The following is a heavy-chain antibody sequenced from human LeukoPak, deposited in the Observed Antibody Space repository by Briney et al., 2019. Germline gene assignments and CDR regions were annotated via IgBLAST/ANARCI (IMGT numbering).Heavy chain of an antibody. V-gene: IGHV3-23*01. D-gene: IGHD3-22*01. CDR2: ISGSGGST. CDR1: GFTFSSYG. Sequence: GGPLRLSCAASGFTFSSYGMSWVRQAPGKGLEWVSAISGSGGSTYYADSVKGRFTISRDNSKNTLYLQMNSLRAEDTAVYYCAKKTLYYDSKDWGQGTLVTVSS. J-gene: IGHJ4*02. CDR3: AKKTLYYDSKD.